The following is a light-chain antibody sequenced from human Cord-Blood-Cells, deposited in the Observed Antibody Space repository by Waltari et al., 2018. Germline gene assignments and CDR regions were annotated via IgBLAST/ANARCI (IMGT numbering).Light chain of an antibody. CDR2: DAS. J-gene: IGKJ2*03. V-gene: IGKV3-11*01. CDR1: QSVSSY. CDR3: QQRSNWSYS. Sequence: EIVLPQSPATLSLPLGERATLSCRASQSVSSYLAWYQQKPGQAPRLLIYDASNRATGLPARFSGSGSGTDFTLTISSLEPEDFAVYYCQQRSNWSYSFGQGTKLEIK.